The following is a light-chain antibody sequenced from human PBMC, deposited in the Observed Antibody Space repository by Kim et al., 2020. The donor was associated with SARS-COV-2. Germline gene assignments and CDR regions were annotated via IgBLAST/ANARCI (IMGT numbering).Light chain of an antibody. J-gene: IGKJ2*01. CDR1: QSISDS. V-gene: IGKV1-39*01. CDR3: QQSYSAPYT. Sequence: DIQVTQSPSSLSASVGDRVTITCRASQSISDSLNWYQLKPGKVPKLLIYAASNLQSGVPSRFSGSGFGTDFTLTISSLQPEDFATYSCQQSYSAPYTFGLGTKLEIK. CDR2: AAS.